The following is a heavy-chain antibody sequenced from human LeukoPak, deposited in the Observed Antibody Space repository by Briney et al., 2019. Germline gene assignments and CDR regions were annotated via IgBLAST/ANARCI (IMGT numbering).Heavy chain of an antibody. CDR1: GYTLTELS. J-gene: IGHJ3*02. D-gene: IGHD3-10*01. V-gene: IGHV1-24*01. CDR3: ASMLVGELLYDAFDI. CDR2: FDPEDGET. Sequence: ASVKVSCKVSGYTLTELSMHWVRQAPGKGLEWMGGFDPEDGETIHAQKFQGRVTMTEDTSTDTAYMELSSLRSEDTAVYYCASMLVGELLYDAFDIWGQGTMATVSS.